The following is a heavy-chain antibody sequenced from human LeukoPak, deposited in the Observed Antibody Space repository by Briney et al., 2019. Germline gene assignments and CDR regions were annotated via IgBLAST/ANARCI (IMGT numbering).Heavy chain of an antibody. J-gene: IGHJ4*02. CDR2: ISSSGSTI. CDR3: ARDLKTYSSSSW. Sequence: GGSLRLSCAASGFTFSSYEMNWVRQAPGKGLEWVSYISSSGSTIYYADSVKGRFTISRDNAKNSLYLQIDSLRAEDTAVYYCARDLKTYSSSSWWGQGTLVTVSS. V-gene: IGHV3-48*03. D-gene: IGHD6-13*01. CDR1: GFTFSSYE.